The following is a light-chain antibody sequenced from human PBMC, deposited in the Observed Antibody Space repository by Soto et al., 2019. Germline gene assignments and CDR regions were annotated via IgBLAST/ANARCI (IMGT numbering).Light chain of an antibody. V-gene: IGKV3-15*01. CDR3: QQYNNWLGT. Sequence: EIVITQSPATLSVSPGERVTLSCRASQSVTTNLAWYQQKPGQTPRLLIYGASTRATGIPARFSGSGSGTEFTLTISSLQSEDFAVYYCQQYNNWLGTFGQGTKVEIK. J-gene: IGKJ1*01. CDR1: QSVTTN. CDR2: GAS.